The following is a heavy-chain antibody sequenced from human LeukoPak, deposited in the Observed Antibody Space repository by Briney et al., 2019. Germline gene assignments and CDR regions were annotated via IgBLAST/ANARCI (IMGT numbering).Heavy chain of an antibody. D-gene: IGHD6-13*01. V-gene: IGHV1-18*01. CDR1: GYTFTSYG. J-gene: IGHJ6*02. CDR2: ISAYNGNT. CDR3: ARDPDSSSWYHYYYGMAV. Sequence: ASVKVSCKASGYTFTSYGISWVRQAPGQGLEWMGWISAYNGNTNYAQKLQGRVTMTADTSTSTAYMELRSLRSDDTAVYYCARDPDSSSWYHYYYGMAVWGQGTTVTVSS.